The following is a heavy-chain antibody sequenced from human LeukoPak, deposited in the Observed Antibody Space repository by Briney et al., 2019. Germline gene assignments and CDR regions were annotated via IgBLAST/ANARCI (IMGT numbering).Heavy chain of an antibody. CDR3: ARDRNYYDSSGYYSN. V-gene: IGHV1-2*02. CDR2: INPNSGGT. Sequence: ASVKVSCKASGYTFTGYYIHWVRQAPGQGLEWMGWINPNSGGTNYAQKFQGRVTMTRDTSISTAYMELSRLRSDDTAVYYCARDRNYYDSSGYYSNWGQGTLVTVSS. CDR1: GYTFTGYY. D-gene: IGHD3-22*01. J-gene: IGHJ4*02.